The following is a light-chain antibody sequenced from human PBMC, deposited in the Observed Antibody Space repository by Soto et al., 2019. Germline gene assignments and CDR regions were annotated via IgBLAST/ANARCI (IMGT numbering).Light chain of an antibody. CDR2: RVS. J-gene: IGKJ1*01. CDR3: MQGTYRRM. Sequence: DIVMTQSTLSLPVTLGQPSSISFRSGQSLVHSDGNTYLNWFQQRPGQSPRRLIYRVSNRDSGVPDRFSGSGSATDFTLKISRVEAEDVGVYYCMQGTYRRMLGQGTKVE. CDR1: QSLVHSDGNTY. V-gene: IGKV2-30*02.